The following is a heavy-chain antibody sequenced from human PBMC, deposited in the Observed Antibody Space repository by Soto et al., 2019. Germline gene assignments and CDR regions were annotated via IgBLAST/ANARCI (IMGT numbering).Heavy chain of an antibody. V-gene: IGHV3-30*18. D-gene: IGHD2-15*01. CDR1: GFTFSSYG. Sequence: QVQLVESGGGVVQPGRSLRLSCAASGFTFSSYGMHWVRQAPDKGLEWVAIISYDGSNKYYADSVKGRFTISRDNSKNTLYLQINSLIAEDTALYYCAKGRVTVVPPGYFQHWGQGTLVTVSS. J-gene: IGHJ1*01. CDR3: AKGRVTVVPPGYFQH. CDR2: ISYDGSNK.